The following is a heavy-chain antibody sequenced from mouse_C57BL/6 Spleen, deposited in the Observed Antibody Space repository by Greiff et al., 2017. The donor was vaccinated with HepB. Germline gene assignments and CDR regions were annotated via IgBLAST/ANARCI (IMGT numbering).Heavy chain of an antibody. CDR3: ARDYGSSYYAMDY. CDR1: GYAFTNYL. J-gene: IGHJ4*01. D-gene: IGHD1-1*01. Sequence: QVHVKQSGAELVRPGTSVKVSCKASGYAFTNYLIEWVKQRPGQGLEWIGVINPGSGGTNYNEKFKGKATLTADKSSSTAYMQLSSLTSEDSAVYFCARDYGSSYYAMDYWGQGTSVTVSS. CDR2: INPGSGGT. V-gene: IGHV1-54*01.